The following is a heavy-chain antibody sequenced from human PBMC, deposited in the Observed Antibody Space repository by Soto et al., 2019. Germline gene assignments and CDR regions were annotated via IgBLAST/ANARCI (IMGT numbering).Heavy chain of an antibody. CDR1: GYTFTSYA. J-gene: IGHJ5*02. CDR3: ARDRSMEYGSGSSWFDP. CDR2: INAGNGNT. D-gene: IGHD3-10*01. Sequence: QVQLVQSGAEVKKPGASVKVSCKASGYTFTSYAMHWVRQAPGQRLEWMGWINAGNGNTKYSQKFQGRVTITRDTSASTAYMELSSLRSEDTAVYYCARDRSMEYGSGSSWFDPWGQGTLVTVSS. V-gene: IGHV1-3*01.